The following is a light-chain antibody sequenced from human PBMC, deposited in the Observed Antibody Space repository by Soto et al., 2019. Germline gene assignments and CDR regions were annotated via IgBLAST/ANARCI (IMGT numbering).Light chain of an antibody. J-gene: IGLJ3*02. CDR1: SSDVGAYNY. Sequence: QSALTQPRSVSGSPGQSVTISCTGTSSDVGAYNYVSWYQQHPGKAPKLMIFDVRERPSGVPDRFSGSKFGNTASLAISGLQAEDEAEYFFCSYAGSYSWVFGGGTKLTVL. CDR3: CSYAGSYSWV. CDR2: DVR. V-gene: IGLV2-11*01.